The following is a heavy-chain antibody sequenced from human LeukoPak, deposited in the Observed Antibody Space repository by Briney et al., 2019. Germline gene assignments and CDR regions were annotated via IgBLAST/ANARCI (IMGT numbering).Heavy chain of an antibody. CDR2: ISGSGGST. Sequence: GGSLRLSCAASGFTFSSYAMSWVRQAPGKGLEWVSAISGSGGSTYYADSVKGRFTIPRDNSKNTLYLQMNSLRAEDTAVYYCARDIDYYDSSGYFDYWGQGTLVTVSS. V-gene: IGHV3-23*01. CDR3: ARDIDYYDSSGYFDY. J-gene: IGHJ4*02. CDR1: GFTFSSYA. D-gene: IGHD3-22*01.